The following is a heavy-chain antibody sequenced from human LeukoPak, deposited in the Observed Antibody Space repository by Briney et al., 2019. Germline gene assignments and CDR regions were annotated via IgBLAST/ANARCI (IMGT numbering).Heavy chain of an antibody. V-gene: IGHV3-7*01. Sequence: GGSLRLSCAASGFTFSVYWMTWVRQAPGKGLEWVATIKQHGSEKHYVDSVKGRFTISRDNAQTSLYLQMNSLRAEDTAVYYCARVYDTDGYYQYFDFWGQGTLVTVSS. J-gene: IGHJ4*02. CDR3: ARVYDTDGYYQYFDF. D-gene: IGHD3-22*01. CDR2: IKQHGSEK. CDR1: GFTFSVYW.